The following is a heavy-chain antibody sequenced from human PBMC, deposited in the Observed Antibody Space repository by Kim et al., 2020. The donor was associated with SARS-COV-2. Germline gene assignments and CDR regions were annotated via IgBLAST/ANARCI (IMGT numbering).Heavy chain of an antibody. Sequence: GGSLRLSCAASGFPFTDAWMSWVRQAPGKGLEWVGRIRSKANGGTTEYAASVKGRFTVSRDDSKNTLHLQMTSLKPEDTAVYYCTTAPIVGYCGGDCSSVDQWGQGTLVIVSS. J-gene: IGHJ4*02. CDR2: IRSKANGGTT. V-gene: IGHV3-15*01. D-gene: IGHD2-21*02. CDR3: TTAPIVGYCGGDCSSVDQ. CDR1: GFPFTDAW.